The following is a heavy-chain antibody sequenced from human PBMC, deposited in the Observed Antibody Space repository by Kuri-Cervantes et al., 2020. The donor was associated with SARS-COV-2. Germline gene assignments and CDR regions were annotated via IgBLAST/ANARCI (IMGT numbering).Heavy chain of an antibody. J-gene: IGHJ3*02. Sequence: GESLKISCAASGFTFSSYGMHWVRQAPGKGLEWVAFIRYDGSNKYYADSVKGRFTISRDNSKNTLYLQMNSLRAEDTAVYYCARENLEWFDAFDIWGQGTMVTVSS. CDR2: IRYDGSNK. CDR1: GFTFSSYG. CDR3: ARENLEWFDAFDI. V-gene: IGHV3-30*02. D-gene: IGHD3-3*01.